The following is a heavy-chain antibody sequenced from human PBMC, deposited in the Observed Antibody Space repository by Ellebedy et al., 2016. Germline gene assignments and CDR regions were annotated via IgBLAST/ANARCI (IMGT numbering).Heavy chain of an antibody. D-gene: IGHD5-12*01. CDR1: GFTFSSYV. CDR3: AKHGYSAYDFIDY. CDR2: ISGSGGST. J-gene: IGHJ4*02. Sequence: GESLKISXVASGFTFSSYVMSWVRQAPGKGLEWVSAISGSGGSTYYADSVKGRFTISRDNSKNTLYLQMNSLRAEDTAIYYCAKHGYSAYDFIDYWGQGTLVTVSS. V-gene: IGHV3-23*01.